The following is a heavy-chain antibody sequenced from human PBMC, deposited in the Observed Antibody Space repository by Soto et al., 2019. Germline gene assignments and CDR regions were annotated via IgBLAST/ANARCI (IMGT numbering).Heavy chain of an antibody. V-gene: IGHV3-7*05. D-gene: IGHD3-3*01. CDR2: IKQDGSEK. J-gene: IGHJ4*02. CDR1: GFTFSSYW. CDR3: ATLIRFLEWLSPFDY. Sequence: EVQLVESGGGLVQPGGSLRLPCAASGFTFSSYWMSWVRQAPGKGLEWVANIKQDGSEKYYVDSVKGRFTISRDNAKNSLYLQMNSLRAEDTAVYYCATLIRFLEWLSPFDYWGQGTLVTVSS.